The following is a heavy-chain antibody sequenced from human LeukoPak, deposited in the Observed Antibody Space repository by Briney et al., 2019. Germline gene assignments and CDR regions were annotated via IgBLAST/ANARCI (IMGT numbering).Heavy chain of an antibody. CDR3: ARAMIQTQDAFDI. J-gene: IGHJ3*02. D-gene: IGHD3-22*01. CDR2: IIPIFGTA. V-gene: IGHV1-69*05. Sequence: SVKVSCKASGYTFTSYGISWVRQAPGQGLEWMGGIIPIFGTANYAQKFQGRVTITTDESTSTAYMELSSLRSEDTAVYYCARAMIQTQDAFDIWGQGTMVTVSS. CDR1: GYTFTSYG.